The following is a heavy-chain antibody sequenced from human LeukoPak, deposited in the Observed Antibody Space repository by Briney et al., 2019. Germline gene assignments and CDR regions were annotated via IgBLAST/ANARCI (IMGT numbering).Heavy chain of an antibody. D-gene: IGHD5-12*01. J-gene: IGHJ4*02. CDR1: GVTFSSYW. CDR2: IKQDGSEK. V-gene: IGHV3-7*03. CDR3: ARRATTIDY. Sequence: GGSLRLSCAASGVTFSSYWMSWVRQAPGKGLEWVANIKQDGSEKYYVDSVKGRFTISRDNAKNSLYLQMNSLRAEDTAVYYCARRATTIDYWGQGTLVTVSS.